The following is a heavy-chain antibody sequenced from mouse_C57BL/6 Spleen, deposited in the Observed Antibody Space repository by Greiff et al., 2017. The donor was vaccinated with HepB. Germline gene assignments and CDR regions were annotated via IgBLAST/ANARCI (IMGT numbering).Heavy chain of an antibody. CDR3: ADGNYGFAY. V-gene: IGHV1-26*01. D-gene: IGHD2-1*01. Sequence: VQLQQSGPELVKPGASVKISCKASGYTFTDYYMNWVKQSHGKSLEWIGDINPNNGGTSYNQKFKGKATLTVDKSSSTAYMELRSLTSEDSAVYYCADGNYGFAYWGQGTLVTVSA. J-gene: IGHJ3*01. CDR2: INPNNGGT. CDR1: GYTFTDYY.